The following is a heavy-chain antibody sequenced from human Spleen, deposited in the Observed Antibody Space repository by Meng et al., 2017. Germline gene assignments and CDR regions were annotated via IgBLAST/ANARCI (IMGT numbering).Heavy chain of an antibody. D-gene: IGHD3-10*01. CDR2: IMPVFGTA. CDR1: GGTFSSYA. CDR3: AKPGNYLGSGTYYPFDY. V-gene: IGHV1-69*05. Sequence: QVQLVQSGAEVKKPGSSVKVSCKASGGTFSSYAFSWVRQAPGQGLEWVGGIMPVFGTASYAQTLQGRVTIIIDESTSTVYMELSSLRSEDTAVYYCAKPGNYLGSGTYYPFDYWGQGTLVTVSS. J-gene: IGHJ4*02.